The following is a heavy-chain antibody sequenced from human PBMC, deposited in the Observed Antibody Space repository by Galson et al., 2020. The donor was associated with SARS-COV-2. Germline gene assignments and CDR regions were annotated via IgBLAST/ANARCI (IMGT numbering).Heavy chain of an antibody. CDR1: GFTFSSYG. J-gene: IGHJ3*02. Sequence: GGSLRLSCAASGFTFSSYGMHWVRQAPGKGLEWVAVISYDGSNKYYADSVKGRFTISRDNSKNTLYLQMNSLRAEDTAVYYCAKIPSPYYYDSSGPTHDAFDIWGQGTMVTVSS. CDR3: AKIPSPYYYDSSGPTHDAFDI. CDR2: ISYDGSNK. D-gene: IGHD3-22*01. V-gene: IGHV3-30*18.